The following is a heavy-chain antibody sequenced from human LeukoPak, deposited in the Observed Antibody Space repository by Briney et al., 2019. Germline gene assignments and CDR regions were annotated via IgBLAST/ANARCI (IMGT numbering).Heavy chain of an antibody. J-gene: IGHJ4*02. CDR3: ARVTGYRIEDYFDY. CDR1: GGSISSYY. Sequence: PSETLSLTCTVSGGSISSYYWSWIRQPPGKGLEWIGYVYYSGSTNYNPSLKSRVTISVETTKNEFSLKLRSVTAADTAVYYCARVTGYRIEDYFDYWGQGTLVTVSS. V-gene: IGHV4-59*01. CDR2: VYYSGST. D-gene: IGHD6-13*01.